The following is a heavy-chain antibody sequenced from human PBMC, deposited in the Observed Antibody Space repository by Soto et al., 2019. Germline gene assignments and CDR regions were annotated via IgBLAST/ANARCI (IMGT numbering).Heavy chain of an antibody. CDR1: GFTFSSYG. D-gene: IGHD3-22*01. J-gene: IGHJ4*02. CDR2: IWYDGSNK. V-gene: IGHV3-33*01. CDR3: ARAGRTDYYDSSPPFDY. Sequence: LRLSCAASGFTFSSYGMHWVRQAPGKGLEWVAVIWYDGSNKYYADSVKGRFTISRDNSKNTLYLQMNSLRAEDTAVYYCARAGRTDYYDSSPPFDYWGQGTLVTVSS.